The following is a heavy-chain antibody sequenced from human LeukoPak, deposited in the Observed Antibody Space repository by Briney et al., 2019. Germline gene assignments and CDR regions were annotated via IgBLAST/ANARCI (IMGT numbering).Heavy chain of an antibody. CDR3: AKEVTTVTTATFDY. Sequence: PGGSLRLSCAASGFTFSSYGMHWVRQAPGKGLEWVAFIRYDGSNKYYADSVKGRFTISRDNSKNTLYLQMNSLRAEDTAVYYCAKEVTTVTTATFDYWGQGTRVTVSS. CDR1: GFTFSSYG. CDR2: IRYDGSNK. J-gene: IGHJ4*02. D-gene: IGHD4-17*01. V-gene: IGHV3-30*02.